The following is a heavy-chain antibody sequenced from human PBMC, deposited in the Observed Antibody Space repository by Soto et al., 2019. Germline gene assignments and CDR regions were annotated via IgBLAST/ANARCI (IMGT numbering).Heavy chain of an antibody. Sequence: VQLVESGGGVVQPGRSLRLSCAASGFTFSSYAMHWVRQAPGKGLEWVAVISYDGSNKYYADSVKGRFTISRDNSKNTLYLQMNSLRAEDTAVYYCARTHGDSTFTLSYFDYWGQGTLVTVSS. CDR3: ARTHGDSTFTLSYFDY. CDR1: GFTFSSYA. V-gene: IGHV3-30-3*01. J-gene: IGHJ4*02. CDR2: ISYDGSNK. D-gene: IGHD4-17*01.